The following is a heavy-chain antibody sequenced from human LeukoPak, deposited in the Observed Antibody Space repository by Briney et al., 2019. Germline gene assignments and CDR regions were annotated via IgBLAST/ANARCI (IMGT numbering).Heavy chain of an antibody. CDR3: ASGSSGWAYYFDY. D-gene: IGHD6-25*01. J-gene: IGHJ4*02. CDR2: ISSSSSYI. Sequence: GGSLRLPCAASGFTFSSYSMNWVRQAPGKGLEWVSSISSSSSYIYYADSVKGRFTISRDNAKNSLYLQMNSLRAEDTAVYYCASGSSGWAYYFDYWGQGTLVTVSS. V-gene: IGHV3-21*01. CDR1: GFTFSSYS.